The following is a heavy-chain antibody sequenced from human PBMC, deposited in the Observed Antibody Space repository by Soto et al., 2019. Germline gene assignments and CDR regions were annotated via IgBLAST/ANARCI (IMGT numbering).Heavy chain of an antibody. CDR1: GYTFTSYA. V-gene: IGHV1-3*01. CDR3: ASFYGSGSKITTTTNYYYYYGMDV. Sequence: GASVKVSCKASGYTFTSYAMHWVRQAPGQRLEWMGWINAGNGNTKYSQKFQGRVTITRDTSASTAYMELSSLRSEDTAVYYCASFYGSGSKITTTTNYYYYYGMDVWGQGTTVTVSS. J-gene: IGHJ6*02. D-gene: IGHD3-10*01. CDR2: INAGNGNT.